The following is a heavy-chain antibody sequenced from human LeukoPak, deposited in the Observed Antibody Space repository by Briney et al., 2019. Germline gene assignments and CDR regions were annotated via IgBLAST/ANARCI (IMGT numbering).Heavy chain of an antibody. V-gene: IGHV3-64D*06. Sequence: QAGGSLRLSCSASGFTLSNYAMHWVRQSPGKGLEYVSALSADGNSKFYAESVKGRFTISRESSNNTLHLQMSSLRPEDTAVYYCVRKGWVSGAIDYWGQGTLVTVS. D-gene: IGHD6-13*01. CDR1: GFTLSNYA. CDR2: LSADGNSK. CDR3: VRKGWVSGAIDY. J-gene: IGHJ4*02.